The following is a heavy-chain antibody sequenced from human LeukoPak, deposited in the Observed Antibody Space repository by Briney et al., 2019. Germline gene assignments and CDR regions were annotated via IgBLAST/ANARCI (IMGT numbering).Heavy chain of an antibody. D-gene: IGHD1-1*01. CDR3: AHRHCNDPSDAFDI. CDR2: IYWNDDK. Sequence: SGPTLVNPTQTLTLTCTFSGFSLSTGGVGVGWIREPPGKALEWLSLIYWNDDKRYSPSLKSRLTITKDTSKNQVVLTMTSMDPVDTATYYCAHRHCNDPSDAFDIWGQGTMVPVSS. V-gene: IGHV2-5*01. CDR1: GFSLSTGGVG. J-gene: IGHJ3*02.